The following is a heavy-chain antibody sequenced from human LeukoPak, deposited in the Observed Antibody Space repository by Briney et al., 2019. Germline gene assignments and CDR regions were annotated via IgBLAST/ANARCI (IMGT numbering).Heavy chain of an antibody. CDR3: AKEYGYTYGEFDY. V-gene: IGHV3-23*01. CDR2: TSVGGGNT. J-gene: IGHJ4*02. D-gene: IGHD5-18*01. CDR1: GFTFSTYW. Sequence: GGSLRLSCAASGFTFSTYWMHWVRQAPGKGLEWVSATSVGGGNTYYADSVKGRFTISRDNSKNTLYLQMNSLRAEDTAVYYCAKEYGYTYGEFDYWGQGTLVTVSS.